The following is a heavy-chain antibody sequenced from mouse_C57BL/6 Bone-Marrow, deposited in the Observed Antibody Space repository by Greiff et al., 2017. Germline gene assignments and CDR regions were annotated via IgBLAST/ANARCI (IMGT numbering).Heavy chain of an antibody. V-gene: IGHV14-4*01. Sequence: VQLQQSGAELVRPGASVKLSCTASGFNIKDDYMHWVKQRPEQGLEWIGWIDPENGDTEYASKFQGKATITADTSSNTAYMDFRSLTSEDSAVYFCARDYYGNYERFAYWGQGTLVTVSA. CDR2: IDPENGDT. J-gene: IGHJ3*01. D-gene: IGHD2-1*01. CDR1: GFNIKDDY. CDR3: ARDYYGNYERFAY.